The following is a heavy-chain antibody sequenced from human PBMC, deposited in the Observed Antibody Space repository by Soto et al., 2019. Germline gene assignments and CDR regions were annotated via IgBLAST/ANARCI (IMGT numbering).Heavy chain of an antibody. Sequence: SETLSLTCAVFGGSFSGYYWTWIRQPPGTGLEWIGEINHSGSTNYNPSLKSRVTISVDTSKNQFSLKLTSVTAADTAVYYCARDKIIGLFDYWGKGTRVTVSS. D-gene: IGHD2-15*01. CDR2: INHSGST. CDR1: GGSFSGYY. J-gene: IGHJ4*02. CDR3: ARDKIIGLFDY. V-gene: IGHV4-34*01.